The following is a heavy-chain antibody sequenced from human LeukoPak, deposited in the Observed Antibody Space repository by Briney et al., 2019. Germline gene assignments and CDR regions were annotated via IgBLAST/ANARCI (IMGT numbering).Heavy chain of an antibody. Sequence: ASVKVSCKASGYILTDYRMHWVRQAPGQGLEWMGWINPDSGDIHYAQKFQGRVTMTRDTSTSTAYMELSSLRSEDTAVYYCAIVATTQNSAEYFQHWGQGTLVTVSS. CDR2: INPDSGDI. CDR3: AIVATTQNSAEYFQH. J-gene: IGHJ1*01. V-gene: IGHV1-2*02. CDR1: GYILTDYR. D-gene: IGHD5-12*01.